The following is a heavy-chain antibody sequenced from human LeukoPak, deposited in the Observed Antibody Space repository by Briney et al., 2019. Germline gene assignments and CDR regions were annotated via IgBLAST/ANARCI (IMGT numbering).Heavy chain of an antibody. Sequence: SETLSLTCAVYGGSFSGYYWSWVRQPPRKGQAWIRKIDNSGSNNYNPSLKAPVTISLDTPKNQFSLKRSSVTAADTAVYYSARGRRKVDVWGKGTTVTVSS. CDR1: GGSFSGYY. CDR2: IDNSGSN. J-gene: IGHJ6*04. V-gene: IGHV4-34*01. CDR3: ARGRRKVDV.